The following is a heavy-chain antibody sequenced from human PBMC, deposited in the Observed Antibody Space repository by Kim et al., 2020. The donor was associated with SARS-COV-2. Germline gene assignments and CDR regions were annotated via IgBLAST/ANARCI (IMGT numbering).Heavy chain of an antibody. V-gene: IGHV1-69*13. D-gene: IGHD2-2*02. Sequence: SVKVSCKASGGTFSSYAISWVRQAPGQGLEWMGGIIPIFGTANYAQKFQGRVTITADESTSTAYMELSSLRSEDTAVYYCASFSLGYCSSTSCYTLDYYYGMDVWGQGTTVTVSS. J-gene: IGHJ6*02. CDR1: GGTFSSYA. CDR2: IIPIFGTA. CDR3: ASFSLGYCSSTSCYTLDYYYGMDV.